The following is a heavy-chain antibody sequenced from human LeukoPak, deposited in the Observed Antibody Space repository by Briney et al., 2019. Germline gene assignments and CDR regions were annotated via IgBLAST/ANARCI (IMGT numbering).Heavy chain of an antibody. D-gene: IGHD3-10*01. CDR1: GYTLSELS. V-gene: IGHV1-24*01. Sequence: ASVKVSCKVSGYTLSELSIHWVRQAPGKGLEWMGGFDPEYGKTIYAQKFQGRVTMTEDTSTDTVYMDLSSLRSEDTAVYYCTTEGRYGSGTYYMTFWGQGSLLTVSS. CDR3: TTEGRYGSGTYYMTF. CDR2: FDPEYGKT. J-gene: IGHJ4*02.